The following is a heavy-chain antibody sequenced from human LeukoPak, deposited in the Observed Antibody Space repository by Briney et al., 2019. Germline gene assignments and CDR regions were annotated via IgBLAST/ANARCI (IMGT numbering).Heavy chain of an antibody. Sequence: PSETLSLTCTVSGGSISSYYWSWIRQPPGKGLEWIGYIYYSGSTNYNPSLNSRVTILVDPSKHQFSLKLSSVTAADTAVYYCARFTYDFWSGYDDAFDIWGQGTMVTVSS. D-gene: IGHD3-3*01. CDR2: IYYSGST. CDR1: GGSISSYY. J-gene: IGHJ3*02. V-gene: IGHV4-59*01. CDR3: ARFTYDFWSGYDDAFDI.